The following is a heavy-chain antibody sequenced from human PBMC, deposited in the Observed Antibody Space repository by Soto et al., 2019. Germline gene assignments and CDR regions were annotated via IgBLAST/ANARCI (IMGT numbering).Heavy chain of an antibody. J-gene: IGHJ3*02. CDR3: TWRAGPGDVDAFDI. CDR1: EFTFGDYA. V-gene: IGHV3-49*03. Sequence: GGSLRLSCAAAEFTFGDYAMSWFRQAPGKGLEWVGFSRSKAYGGTTEYAGSVKGRFTISRDDSKSIAYLQMNSLKTEDTAVYYCTWRAGPGDVDAFDIWGQGTMVTVSS. CDR2: SRSKAYGGTT. D-gene: IGHD3-16*01.